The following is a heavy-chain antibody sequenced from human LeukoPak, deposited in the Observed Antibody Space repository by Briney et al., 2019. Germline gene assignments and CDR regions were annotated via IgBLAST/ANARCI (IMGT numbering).Heavy chain of an antibody. D-gene: IGHD3-10*01. J-gene: IGHJ6*04. Sequence: PSETLSLTCTVSGDSVTSGTYYWTCIRQPPGKGLEWIAYITYNENTNYNPSLKSRLTISLDTSSNQFSLRLSSVTAADTAISYCAREASLVRGIFITRYGLDVWGRGTTATVSS. V-gene: IGHV4-61*01. CDR1: GDSVTSGTYY. CDR3: AREASLVRGIFITRYGLDV. CDR2: ITYNENT.